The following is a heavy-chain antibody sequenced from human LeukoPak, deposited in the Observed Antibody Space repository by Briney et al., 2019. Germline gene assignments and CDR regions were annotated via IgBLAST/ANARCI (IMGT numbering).Heavy chain of an antibody. J-gene: IGHJ3*01. D-gene: IGHD3-10*01. V-gene: IGHV3-11*04. Sequence: GGFLRLSCAASGFTFSDYYMSWIRQAPGKGLEWVSYISSSGSTIYYADSVKGRFTISRDNAKNSLYLQMNSLRAEDTAMYYCARDWLAGVPFDAFDLWGQGTMVTVSS. CDR3: ARDWLAGVPFDAFDL. CDR2: ISSSGSTI. CDR1: GFTFSDYY.